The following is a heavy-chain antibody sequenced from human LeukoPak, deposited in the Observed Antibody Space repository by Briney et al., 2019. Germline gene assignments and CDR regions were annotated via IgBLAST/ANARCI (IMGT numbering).Heavy chain of an antibody. CDR3: AREYSSGWYEVGYFDY. CDR2: IWYDGSNK. D-gene: IGHD6-19*01. V-gene: IGHV3-33*01. J-gene: IGHJ4*02. CDR1: GFTFSGYG. Sequence: PGGSLRLSCAASGFTFSGYGMHWVRQAPGKGLEWVAVIWYDGSNKYYADSVKGRFTISRDNSKNTLYLQMNSLRAEDTAVYYCAREYSSGWYEVGYFDYWGQGTLVTVSS.